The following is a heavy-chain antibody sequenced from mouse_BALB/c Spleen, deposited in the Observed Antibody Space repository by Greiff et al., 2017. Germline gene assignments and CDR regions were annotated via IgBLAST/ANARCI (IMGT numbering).Heavy chain of an antibody. V-gene: IGHV5-6-3*01. D-gene: IGHD2-2*01. CDR3: ARDQGNYGYDEGFDY. CDR2: LNSNGGST. CDR1: GFTFSSYG. Sequence: EVKLMESGGGLVQPGGSLKLSCAASGFTFSSYGMSWVRQTPDKRLELVATLNSNGGSTYYPDSVKGRFTISRDNAKNTLYLQMSSLKSEDTAMYYCARDQGNYGYDEGFDYWGQGTTLTVSS. J-gene: IGHJ2*01.